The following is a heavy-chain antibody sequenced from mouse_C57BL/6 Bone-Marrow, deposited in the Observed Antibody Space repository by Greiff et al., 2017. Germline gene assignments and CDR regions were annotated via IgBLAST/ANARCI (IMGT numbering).Heavy chain of an antibody. CDR1: GFNIKNTY. J-gene: IGHJ4*01. CDR2: IDPADGNT. Sequence: VKLMQSVAELVRPGASVKLSCTASGFNIKNTYMHWVKQRPEQGLEWIGRIDPADGNTKSAPKFQGQATITAETSSNKAYMQLSSLNSEEPAIYDCGAMDDWGQGTSVTVSS. V-gene: IGHV14-3*01. CDR3: GAMDD.